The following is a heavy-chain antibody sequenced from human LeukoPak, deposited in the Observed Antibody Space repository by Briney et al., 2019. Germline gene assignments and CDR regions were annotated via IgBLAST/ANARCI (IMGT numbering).Heavy chain of an antibody. Sequence: SETLSLTCAVYGGSFSGYYWSWIRQPPGKGLEWIGEINHSGSTSYNPSLKSRVTISVDTSKNQFSLKLSSVTAADTAVYYCARRSSSSRPYYFDYWGQGTLVTVSS. CDR3: ARRSSSSRPYYFDY. CDR2: INHSGST. V-gene: IGHV4-34*01. D-gene: IGHD6-6*01. J-gene: IGHJ4*02. CDR1: GGSFSGYY.